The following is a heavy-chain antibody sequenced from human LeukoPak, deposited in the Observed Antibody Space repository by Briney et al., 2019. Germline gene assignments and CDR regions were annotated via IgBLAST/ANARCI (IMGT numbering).Heavy chain of an antibody. J-gene: IGHJ3*02. CDR2: INSDGSST. D-gene: IGHD7-27*01. Sequence: GGSLRLSCAASGFTLSSYWMHWVRQAPGKGLVWVSRINSDGSSTTYADSVKGRFTISRDNAKNALYLQINSLRAEDTAVYYCARAGDAFDIWGQGTMVTVSS. CDR1: GFTLSSYW. CDR3: ARAGDAFDI. V-gene: IGHV3-74*01.